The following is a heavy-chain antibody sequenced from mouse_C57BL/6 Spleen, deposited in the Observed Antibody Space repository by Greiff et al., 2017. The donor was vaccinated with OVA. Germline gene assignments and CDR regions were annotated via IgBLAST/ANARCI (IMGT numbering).Heavy chain of an antibody. J-gene: IGHJ2*01. CDR3: TRPPAN. Sequence: VQRVESGAELVRPGASVTLSCKASGYTFTDYEMHWVKQTPVHGLEWIGAIDPETGGTAYNQKFKGKAILTADKSSSTAYMELRSLTSEDSAVYYCTRPPANWGQGTTLTVSS. V-gene: IGHV1-15*01. CDR2: IDPETGGT. CDR1: GYTFTDYE. D-gene: IGHD3-3*01.